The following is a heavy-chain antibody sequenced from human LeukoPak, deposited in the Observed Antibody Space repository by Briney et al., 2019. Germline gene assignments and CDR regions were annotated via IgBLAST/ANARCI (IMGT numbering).Heavy chain of an antibody. J-gene: IGHJ4*02. Sequence: ASETLSLTCTVSGGSISSSYWSWIRQPPGKGLEWIGDIYYTGNTNYNPSLKSRVTISVDTSKKQFSLKLNSVTAADTAVYYCATSCLRGRGPPPLQHPDWVKRWGQGTLVSVSS. CDR1: GGSISSSY. D-gene: IGHD2-21*01. CDR2: IYYTGNT. CDR3: ATSCLRGRGPPPLQHPDWVKR. V-gene: IGHV4-59*12.